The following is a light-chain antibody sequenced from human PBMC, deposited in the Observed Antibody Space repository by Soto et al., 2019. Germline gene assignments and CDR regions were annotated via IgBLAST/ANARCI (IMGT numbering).Light chain of an antibody. CDR2: DTA. J-gene: IGKJ5*01. CDR3: QQRHNWPIT. CDR1: QTIRGL. V-gene: IGKV3-11*01. Sequence: EIVLTQSPATLSLSPGERATLSCRTSQTIRGLLNWYQQRPGQAPMLLIYDTANRATDIPARFSGSGSGTDFILTISSLDPEDFGVHFCQQRHNWPITFGQGTRLDIK.